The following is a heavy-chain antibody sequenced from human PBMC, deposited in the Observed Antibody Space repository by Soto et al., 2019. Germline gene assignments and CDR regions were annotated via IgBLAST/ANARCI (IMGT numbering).Heavy chain of an antibody. D-gene: IGHD2-21*01. J-gene: IGHJ4*02. CDR3: AKTASMTIRDGFDH. V-gene: IGHV3-23*01. Sequence: EVQVLESGGGLVQPGGSLRLSCAASGFTFSSYAMSGVRQAPGQGLEWVSAISGSASNPYSADSVKGRFTISRDNSKNTLYLQMNSLRAEDTALYYCAKTASMTIRDGFDHWGKGTLVTVSS. CDR2: ISGSASNP. CDR1: GFTFSSYA.